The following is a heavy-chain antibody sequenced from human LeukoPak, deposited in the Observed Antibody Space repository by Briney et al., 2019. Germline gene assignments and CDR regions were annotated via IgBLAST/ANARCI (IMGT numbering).Heavy chain of an antibody. V-gene: IGHV3-49*03. CDR3: ARDPIVGSTPNWFDP. J-gene: IGHJ5*02. Sequence: PGRSLRLSCTASGFTFRDSNMAWFRQAPGKGLEWVGFIRSQTYGGTAQYASSVKGRLTISIDDSTSIAYLQMDSLKTEDTGVYFCARDPIVGSTPNWFDPWGQGTQVTVSS. D-gene: IGHD1-26*01. CDR1: GFTFRDSN. CDR2: IRSQTYGGTA.